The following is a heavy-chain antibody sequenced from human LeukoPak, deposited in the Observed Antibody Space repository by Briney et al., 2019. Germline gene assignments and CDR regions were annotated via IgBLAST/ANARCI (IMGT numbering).Heavy chain of an antibody. V-gene: IGHV3-23*01. Sequence: GGSLRLSCAASGFTFSPYSMSWVRQPPGKGLEWVSVISRRDDYTYYADSVKGRFTISRDNSKNTLYLQMNTLRAEDTAVYYCANDYRSGSFHDFWGQGTLVTVSS. CDR3: ANDYRSGSFHDF. D-gene: IGHD3-10*01. CDR2: ISRRDDYT. CDR1: GFTFSPYS. J-gene: IGHJ4*02.